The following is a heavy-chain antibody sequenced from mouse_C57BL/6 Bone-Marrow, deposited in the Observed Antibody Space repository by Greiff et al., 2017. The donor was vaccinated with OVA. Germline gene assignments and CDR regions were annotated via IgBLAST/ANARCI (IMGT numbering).Heavy chain of an antibody. V-gene: IGHV2-9-1*01. CDR2: IWTGGGT. CDR1: GFSLTSYA. CDR3: ASHYYGSTLFAY. Sequence: VQVVESGPGLVAPSQSLSITCTVSGFSLTSYAISWVRQPPGKGLEWLGVIWTGGGTNYNSALKSRLSISKDNSKSQVFLKMNSLQTDDTARYYCASHYYGSTLFAYWGQGTLVTVSA. J-gene: IGHJ3*01. D-gene: IGHD1-1*01.